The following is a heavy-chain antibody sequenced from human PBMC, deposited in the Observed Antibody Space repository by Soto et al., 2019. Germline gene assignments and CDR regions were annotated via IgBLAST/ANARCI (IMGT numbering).Heavy chain of an antibody. V-gene: IGHV3-15*01. Sequence: GGSLRLSCAASGFPSSNAWMNWVRQAPGKGLEWVGRIRSKTDGGTTDYSAPVKDRFSISRDDSQNTLYLQMSSLKTEDTAVYYCSTVYDYRGNDYHYGTDVWGLGTTVTVSS. J-gene: IGHJ6*02. CDR1: GFPSSNAW. CDR2: IRSKTDGGTT. CDR3: STVYDYRGNDYHYGTDV. D-gene: IGHD4-17*01.